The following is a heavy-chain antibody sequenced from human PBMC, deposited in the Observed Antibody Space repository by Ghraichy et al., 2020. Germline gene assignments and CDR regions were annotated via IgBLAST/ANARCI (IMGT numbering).Heavy chain of an antibody. CDR1: GFIFDEYA. CDR3: ARVQQRQQWQINFDF. J-gene: IGHJ4*02. V-gene: IGHV3-9*01. D-gene: IGHD6-19*01. CDR2: ISWNSGIE. Sequence: GGSLRLSCAASGFIFDEYAMHWVRQAPGKGLEWVSGISWNSGIEGYADSVKGRFTISRDNAKNSLYLQMNDLRIEDTAFYYCARVQQRQQWQINFDFWGQGILVTVSS.